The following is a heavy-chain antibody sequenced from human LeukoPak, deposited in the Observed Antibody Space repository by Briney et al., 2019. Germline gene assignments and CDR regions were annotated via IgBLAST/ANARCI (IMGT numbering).Heavy chain of an antibody. CDR2: ISGSGGST. Sequence: GGSLRLSCAASGFTFSSYAMSWVRQAPGKGLEWVSAISGSGGSTYYADSVKGRFTISRDNSKNTLYLQMNSLRAEDTAVYYCAKLSSSPYDSSGYYYFDYWGQGTLVTVSS. V-gene: IGHV3-23*01. CDR3: AKLSSSPYDSSGYYYFDY. CDR1: GFTFSSYA. J-gene: IGHJ4*02. D-gene: IGHD3-22*01.